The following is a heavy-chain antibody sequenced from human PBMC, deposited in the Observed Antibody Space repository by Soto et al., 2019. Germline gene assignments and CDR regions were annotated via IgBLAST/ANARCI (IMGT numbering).Heavy chain of an antibody. J-gene: IGHJ4*02. CDR1: GYNFDSFG. V-gene: IGHV1-18*04. CDR2: ISTYTGNT. D-gene: IGHD3-10*01. Sequence: QVQLVQSGTEVRKPGASVRVTCQAYGYNFDSFGLSWVRQSPGQGPEWMGWISTYTGNTDFAPRFQGRLILTTDPSTSRAYMELRSLRSDDTAVYYCVRDFLVDSGSFGGYWGQVTLVTVSS. CDR3: VRDFLVDSGSFGGY.